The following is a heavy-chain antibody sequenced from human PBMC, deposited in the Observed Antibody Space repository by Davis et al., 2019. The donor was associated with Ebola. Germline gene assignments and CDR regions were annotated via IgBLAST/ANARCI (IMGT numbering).Heavy chain of an antibody. CDR2: INPSGGST. Sequence: ASVKVSCKASGYTFTSYGISWVRQAPGQGLQWLGIINPSGGSTSYAQKFQGRVTMTRDTSTSTVYMELSSLRSEDTAVYYCARLNTMIVVVRRLGTYFDYWGQGTLVTVSS. J-gene: IGHJ4*02. D-gene: IGHD3-22*01. CDR1: GYTFTSYG. V-gene: IGHV1-46*01. CDR3: ARLNTMIVVVRRLGTYFDY.